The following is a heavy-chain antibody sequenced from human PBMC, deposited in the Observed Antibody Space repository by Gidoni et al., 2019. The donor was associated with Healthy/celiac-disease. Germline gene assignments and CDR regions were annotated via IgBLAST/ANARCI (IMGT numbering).Heavy chain of an antibody. CDR2: ISSSSSYI. Sequence: EVQLVESGGGLVKPGGSLRLSCAASGFTFSSYSMNWVRQAPGKGLEWFSSISSSSSYIYYADSVKGRFTISRDNAKNSLYLQMNSLRAEDTAVYYCARDVQGVPAAIPWFDPWGQGTLVTVSS. V-gene: IGHV3-21*01. D-gene: IGHD2-2*02. CDR1: GFTFSSYS. J-gene: IGHJ5*02. CDR3: ARDVQGVPAAIPWFDP.